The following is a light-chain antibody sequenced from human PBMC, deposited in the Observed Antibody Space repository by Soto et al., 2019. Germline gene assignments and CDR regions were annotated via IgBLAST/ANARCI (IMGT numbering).Light chain of an antibody. CDR2: EVS. CDR3: MQSIQLPLT. Sequence: DIVMTQTPLSLSVTPGQPASISCKSGQSLLYSDGKTSLSWYLQKPGQPPQLLVYEVSNRFSGVPDRFSVSGAGTEFTLKISRVEAEDVGLYYCMQSIQLPLTFGGGNRVEIK. V-gene: IGKV2D-29*01. CDR1: QSLLYSDGKTS. J-gene: IGKJ4*01.